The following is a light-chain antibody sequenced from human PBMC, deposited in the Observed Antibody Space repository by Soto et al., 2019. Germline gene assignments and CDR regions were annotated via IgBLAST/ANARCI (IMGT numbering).Light chain of an antibody. V-gene: IGLV2-23*02. Sequence: SALTEPASVSGSPGQSVTISCTGTNNDIGTYAFVSWYQQHPGKAPKLIIFEVTKRASGVSIRFSGYKSGNMAFLTISGRQAEDEADYYCSSYVRSNIIVAFGGGTMLTVL. CDR1: NNDIGTYAF. J-gene: IGLJ2*01. CDR3: SSYVRSNIIVA. CDR2: EVT.